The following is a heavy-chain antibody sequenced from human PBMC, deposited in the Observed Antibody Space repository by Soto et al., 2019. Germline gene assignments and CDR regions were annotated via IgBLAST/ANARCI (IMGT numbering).Heavy chain of an antibody. CDR1: GFTFSSYT. Sequence: GGSLRLSCAASGFTFSSYTMHWVRQAPGKGLEWVAVISYDGSNKYYADSVKGRFTISRDNSKNTLYLQMNRLRAEDTAVYYCAREIVEYCSGGSCYLGPDYYYGMDVWGQGTTVTVSS. D-gene: IGHD2-15*01. V-gene: IGHV3-30-3*01. CDR3: AREIVEYCSGGSCYLGPDYYYGMDV. CDR2: ISYDGSNK. J-gene: IGHJ6*02.